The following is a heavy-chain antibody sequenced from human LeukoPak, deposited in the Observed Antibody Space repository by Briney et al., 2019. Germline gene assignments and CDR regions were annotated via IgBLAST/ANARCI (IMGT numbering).Heavy chain of an antibody. V-gene: IGHV1-2*06. Sequence: ASLKVSCKASGYIFTGYYIHWVRQAPGQGLDWMGRVNPNSGGTNYAQKFQGRVTMTRDTSISTAYMELSRLRPDDTAVYYCAREFYPYYFDYWGQGTLVTVSS. CDR2: VNPNSGGT. CDR3: AREFYPYYFDY. D-gene: IGHD3-16*02. CDR1: GYIFTGYY. J-gene: IGHJ4*02.